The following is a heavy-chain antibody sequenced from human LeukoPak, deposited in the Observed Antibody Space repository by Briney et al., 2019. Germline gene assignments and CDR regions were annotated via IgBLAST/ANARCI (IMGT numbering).Heavy chain of an antibody. CDR1: GYTFTNYG. D-gene: IGHD3-22*01. CDR3: ARDFKTYYYDISGSSLFDY. CDR2: ISADNGNP. V-gene: IGHV1-18*01. J-gene: IGHJ4*02. Sequence: GASVKVSCKTSGYTFTNYGVSWVRQAPGQGLEWMGWISADNGNPNYAQKLQGRVTMTTDTLTSTAYMELRSLRSDDTAVYYCARDFKTYYYDISGSSLFDYWGQGTLVTVSS.